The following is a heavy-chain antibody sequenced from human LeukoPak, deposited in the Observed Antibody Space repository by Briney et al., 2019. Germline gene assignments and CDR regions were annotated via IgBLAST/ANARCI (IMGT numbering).Heavy chain of an antibody. V-gene: IGHV4-34*01. J-gene: IGHJ4*02. D-gene: IGHD1-26*01. CDR1: GGSFSGYY. Sequence: SETLSLTCAVYGGSFSGYYCSCIRPLPEKGLEWNGELNNSSTTNYNPSLKRLITISVPTSNNQFSLKLSSVTAAAAAVYYCAGRSGSYYRSYFDYWGQGTLVTVSS. CDR3: AGRSGSYYRSYFDY. CDR2: LNNSSTT.